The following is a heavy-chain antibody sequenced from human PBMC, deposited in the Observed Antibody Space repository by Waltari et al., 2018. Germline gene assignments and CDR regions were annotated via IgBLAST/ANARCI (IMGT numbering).Heavy chain of an antibody. CDR3: ARDLSSTTYGAFDI. CDR2: INHSGST. V-gene: IGHV4-34*01. CDR1: GGSFSVYY. D-gene: IGHD2-2*01. Sequence: QVQLQQWGAGLLKPSETLSLPCAVYGGSFSVYYLRWLRQPPGKGLEWIGEINHSGSTNYNPSLKSRVTISVDTSKNQFSLKLSSVTASDTAVYYCARDLSSTTYGAFDIWGQGTMVTVSS. J-gene: IGHJ3*02.